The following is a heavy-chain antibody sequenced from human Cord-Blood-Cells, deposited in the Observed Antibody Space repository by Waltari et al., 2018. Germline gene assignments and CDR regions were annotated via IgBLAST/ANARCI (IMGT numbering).Heavy chain of an antibody. D-gene: IGHD2-2*01. V-gene: IGHV4-39*01. Sequence: QLQLQASGTGLVKPSETLSLTCTVPGGSTSSSSSYRGWIRQPTGKGLEWIGSIYYSGSTDYNPSLKSRVTISVDTSKNQFSLKLSSVTAADTAVYYCARHFGRNIVVVPAAIDYWGQGTLVTVSS. CDR3: ARHFGRNIVVVPAAIDY. J-gene: IGHJ4*02. CDR1: GGSTSSSSSY. CDR2: IYYSGST.